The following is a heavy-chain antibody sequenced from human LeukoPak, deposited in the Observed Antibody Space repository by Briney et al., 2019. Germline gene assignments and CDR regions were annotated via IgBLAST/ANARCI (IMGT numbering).Heavy chain of an antibody. CDR2: INPNSGGT. CDR3: AKENYGDSTGGRFQH. CDR1: GFTFTGYY. J-gene: IGHJ1*01. V-gene: IGHV1-2*02. Sequence: ASVKVSCKASGFTFTGYYMHWVRQAPGQGLEWMGWINPNSGGTNYAQKFQGRVTMTRDTSITTAYMELTSLRSEDTAVYYCAKENYGDSTGGRFQHWGQGTLVTVSS. D-gene: IGHD4-17*01.